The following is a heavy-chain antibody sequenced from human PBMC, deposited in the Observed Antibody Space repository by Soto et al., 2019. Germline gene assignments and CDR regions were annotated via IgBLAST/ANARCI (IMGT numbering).Heavy chain of an antibody. CDR2: TYYRSKWYY. J-gene: IGHJ4*01. D-gene: IGHD1-26*01. Sequence: PSQTLSLTCAITGDSVSSNSAGWSWVRQSPSRGLEWLGRTYYRSKWYYEYAVSVRGRITINQDTSNNQYALQLNYVTPEDTAVYFCARGEQYSGRIFDYWGQGTLVTVSS. CDR3: ARGEQYSGRIFDY. CDR1: GDSVSSNSAG. V-gene: IGHV6-1*01.